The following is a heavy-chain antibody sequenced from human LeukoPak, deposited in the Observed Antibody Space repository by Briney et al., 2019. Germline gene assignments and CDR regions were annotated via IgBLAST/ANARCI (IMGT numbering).Heavy chain of an antibody. V-gene: IGHV1-69*05. D-gene: IGHD2-21*02. CDR1: GGTFSSYA. CDR2: IIPIFGTA. CDR3: AIGVVTDNDAFDI. J-gene: IGHJ3*02. Sequence: SVKVSCKASGGTFSSYAISWVRQAPGQGLEWMGGIIPIFGTANYAQKLQGRVTMTTDTSTSTAYMELRSLRSDDTAVYYCAIGVVTDNDAFDIWGQGTMVTVSS.